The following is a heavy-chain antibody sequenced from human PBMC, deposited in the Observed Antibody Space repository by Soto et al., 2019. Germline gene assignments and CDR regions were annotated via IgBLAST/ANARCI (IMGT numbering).Heavy chain of an antibody. Sequence: QVQLVQSGAEVKKPGASVKVSCKASSYTFTSFDISWVRQAPGQGLEWMGWISAYNGNTNYAQKLQGRVTMTTDTSTSTAYMELRSLRSDDTAVYYCAVRIVGATGDYGMDVWGQGTTVTVS. J-gene: IGHJ6*02. CDR1: SYTFTSFD. V-gene: IGHV1-18*01. CDR2: ISAYNGNT. CDR3: AVRIVGATGDYGMDV. D-gene: IGHD1-26*01.